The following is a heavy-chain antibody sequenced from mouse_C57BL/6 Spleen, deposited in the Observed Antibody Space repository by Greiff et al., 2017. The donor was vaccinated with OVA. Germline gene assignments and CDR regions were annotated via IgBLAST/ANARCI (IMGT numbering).Heavy chain of an antibody. J-gene: IGHJ4*01. D-gene: IGHD1-1*01. CDR3: ARRVGDWSMDY. CDR2: IHPNSGST. V-gene: IGHV1-64*01. Sequence: VQLQQPGAELVKPGASVKLSCKASGYTFTSYWMHWVKQRPGQGLEWIGMIHPNSGSTNYNEKFKSKATLTVDKSSSTAYMQLSSLTSEDSAVYYCARRVGDWSMDYWGQGTSVTVSS. CDR1: GYTFTSYW.